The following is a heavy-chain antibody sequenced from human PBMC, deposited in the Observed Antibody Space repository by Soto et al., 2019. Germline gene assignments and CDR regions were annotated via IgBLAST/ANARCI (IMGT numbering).Heavy chain of an antibody. Sequence: QVQLVQSGAEVKKPGASVKVSCKASGYTFTSYDINWVRQATGQGLEWMGWMNPNSGNTGYAQKFQGRVTMTRNTSISTAYMELSSLRSEDTAVYYCVGYYDSSGYSGFDYWGQGTLVTVSS. CDR1: GYTFTSYD. CDR3: VGYYDSSGYSGFDY. D-gene: IGHD3-22*01. J-gene: IGHJ4*02. V-gene: IGHV1-8*01. CDR2: MNPNSGNT.